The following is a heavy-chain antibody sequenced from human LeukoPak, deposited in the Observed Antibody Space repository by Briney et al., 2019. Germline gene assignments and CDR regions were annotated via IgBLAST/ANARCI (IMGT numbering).Heavy chain of an antibody. CDR1: GYTFTNYG. Sequence: ASVKVSCKASGYTFTNYGISWVRQAPGQGLEWMGWTSIYNGNTDYAQKLRGRVTMTTDTSTSTAYMELSSLRSEDTAVYYCASPVGASDYFDYWGQGTLVTVSS. J-gene: IGHJ4*02. CDR3: ASPVGASDYFDY. CDR2: TSIYNGNT. V-gene: IGHV1-18*01. D-gene: IGHD1-26*01.